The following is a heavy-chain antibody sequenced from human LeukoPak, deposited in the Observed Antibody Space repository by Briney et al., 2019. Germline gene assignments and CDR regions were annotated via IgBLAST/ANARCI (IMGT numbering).Heavy chain of an antibody. D-gene: IGHD2-15*01. CDR1: RFTFSSYW. CDR2: IKQDGSEK. CDR3: ARSPMVDIVVVVAAAPGDY. Sequence: GGSLRLSCAASRFTFSSYWMSWVRQAPGKGLEWVANIKQDGSEKYYVDSVKGRFTISRDNAKNSLYLQMNSLRAEDTAVYYCARSPMVDIVVVVAAAPGDYWGQGTLVTVSS. J-gene: IGHJ4*02. V-gene: IGHV3-7*01.